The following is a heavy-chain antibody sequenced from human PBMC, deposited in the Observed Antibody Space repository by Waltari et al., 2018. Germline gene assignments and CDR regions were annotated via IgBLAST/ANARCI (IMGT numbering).Heavy chain of an antibody. CDR1: GYSISNGYY. D-gene: IGHD1-26*01. V-gene: IGHV4-38-2*02. CDR3: ARLGGTYFPFDY. CDR2: IYHSGRT. Sequence: QVQLQESGPGLVKPSETLSLTCSVSGYSISNGYYWAWIRQPPGKGLEWIGGIYHSGRTFYNRSLKSRVTISVDTSKNQFSLKLSSVTAADRAVYFFARLGGTYFPFDYWGQGALVTVSS. J-gene: IGHJ4*02.